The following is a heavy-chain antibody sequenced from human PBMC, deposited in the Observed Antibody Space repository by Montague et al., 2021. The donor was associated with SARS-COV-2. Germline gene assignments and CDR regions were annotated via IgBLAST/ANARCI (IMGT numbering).Heavy chain of an antibody. Sequence: SETRSLTCSVSGFSISSGFYWAWIRQSPGKGPEWIGTVYHSGYTXXNPSLKGRVTVSIDTSKNQFSLTVTSVTAADTAVYFCARRGYTGSDYFDYWGQGTLVTVSS. CDR1: GFSISSGFY. J-gene: IGHJ4*02. D-gene: IGHD5-12*01. CDR2: VYHSGYT. V-gene: IGHV4-38-2*01. CDR3: ARRGYTGSDYFDY.